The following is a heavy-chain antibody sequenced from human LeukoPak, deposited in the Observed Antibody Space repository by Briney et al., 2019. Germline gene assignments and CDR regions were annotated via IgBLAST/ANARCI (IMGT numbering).Heavy chain of an antibody. D-gene: IGHD6-13*01. CDR2: ISYDGSNK. CDR3: ARAIAAAGNTWFDP. Sequence: GGSLRLSCAASGFTFSSYAMHWVRQAPGKALEWVAVISYDGSNKYYADSVKGRFTISRDNSKNTLYLQMNSLRPEDTAVYYCARAIAAAGNTWFDPWGQGTLVIVSS. J-gene: IGHJ5*02. V-gene: IGHV3-30*04. CDR1: GFTFSSYA.